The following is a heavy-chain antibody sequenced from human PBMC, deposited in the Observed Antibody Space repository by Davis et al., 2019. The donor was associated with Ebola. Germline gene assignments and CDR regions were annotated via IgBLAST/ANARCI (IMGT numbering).Heavy chain of an antibody. V-gene: IGHV3-49*03. J-gene: IGHJ4*02. D-gene: IGHD3-3*01. CDR3: TNHYDFWSGYLHYFDY. CDR1: GFTFGAYA. Sequence: PGGSLRLSCTASGFTFGAYAMSWFRQAPGKGLEWVGFIRSKAYGGTTEYAASVKGRFTISRDDSKSIAYLQMNSLKTEDTAVYYCTNHYDFWSGYLHYFDYWGQGTLVTVSS. CDR2: IRSKAYGGTT.